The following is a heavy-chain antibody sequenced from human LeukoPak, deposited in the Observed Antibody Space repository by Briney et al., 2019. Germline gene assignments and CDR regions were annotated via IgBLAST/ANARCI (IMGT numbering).Heavy chain of an antibody. CDR1: GGSFSGYY. J-gene: IGHJ3*01. Sequence: SETLSLTCAVYGGSFSGYYWSWIRQPPGKGLEWIGEINHSGSTNYNPSLKSRVTISVDTSKNQFSLKLSSVTAADTAVYYCAKMAYYVFGSVFYVFDVGAQGKMVTVFS. D-gene: IGHD3-3*01. V-gene: IGHV4-34*01. CDR3: AKMAYYVFGSVFYVFDV. CDR2: INHSGST.